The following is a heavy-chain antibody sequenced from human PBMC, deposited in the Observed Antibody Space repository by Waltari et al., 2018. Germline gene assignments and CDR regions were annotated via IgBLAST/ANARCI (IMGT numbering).Heavy chain of an antibody. CDR3: ATVEAYCGGDCPGFDY. CDR2: INPNSGGT. CDR1: GYTFTGYY. J-gene: IGHJ4*02. Sequence: QVQLVQSGAEVKKPGASVKVSCKASGYTFTGYYMHWVRQAPGQGLEWMGGINPNSGGTNYAQKFQGRVTMTEDTSTDTAYMELSSLRSEDTAVYYCATVEAYCGGDCPGFDYWGQGTLVTVSS. V-gene: IGHV1-2*02. D-gene: IGHD2-21*01.